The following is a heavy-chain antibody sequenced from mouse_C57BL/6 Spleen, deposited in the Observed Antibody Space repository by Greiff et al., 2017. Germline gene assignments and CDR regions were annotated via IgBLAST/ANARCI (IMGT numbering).Heavy chain of an antibody. Sequence: VQLQQSGAELARPGASVKLSCKASGYTFTSYGISWVKQRTGQGLEWIGEIYPRSGNTYYNEKFKGKATLTADKSSSTAYMELRSLTSEDSAVYFCARGSYYGNYDYAMDYWGQGTSVIVSS. J-gene: IGHJ4*01. D-gene: IGHD2-1*01. CDR1: GYTFTSYG. CDR3: ARGSYYGNYDYAMDY. CDR2: IYPRSGNT. V-gene: IGHV1-81*01.